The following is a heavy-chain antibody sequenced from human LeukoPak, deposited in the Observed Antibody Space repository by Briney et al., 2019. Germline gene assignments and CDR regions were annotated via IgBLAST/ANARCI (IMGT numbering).Heavy chain of an antibody. V-gene: IGHV3-48*01. CDR1: GFTFSSYS. Sequence: GGSLRLSCAASGFTFSSYSMNWVRQAPGKGLEWVSYISSSSSTIYYADSVKGRFTISRDNAKNSLYLQMNSLRAEDTAVYYCASDGLYCSGGSCYFPVAFDIWGQGTMVTVSS. CDR3: ASDGLYCSGGSCYFPVAFDI. J-gene: IGHJ3*02. D-gene: IGHD2-15*01. CDR2: ISSSSSTI.